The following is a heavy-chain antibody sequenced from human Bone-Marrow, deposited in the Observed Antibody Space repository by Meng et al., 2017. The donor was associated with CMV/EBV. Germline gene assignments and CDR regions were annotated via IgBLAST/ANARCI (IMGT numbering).Heavy chain of an antibody. Sequence: SETLSLTCTVSGGTISSYYWNWIRQPPGKGLEWIAYIYYSGSANYNPSLKSRVTISVDKSKNQFSLKLSSVTAADTAVYYCARADSNYHNWFDPWGQGTLVTVSS. D-gene: IGHD4-11*01. J-gene: IGHJ5*02. CDR1: GGTISSYY. V-gene: IGHV4-59*12. CDR3: ARADSNYHNWFDP. CDR2: IYYSGSA.